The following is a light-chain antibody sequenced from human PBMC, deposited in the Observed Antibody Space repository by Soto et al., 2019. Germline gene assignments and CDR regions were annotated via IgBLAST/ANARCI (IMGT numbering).Light chain of an antibody. CDR2: QPS. J-gene: IGKJ1*01. V-gene: IGKV3-11*01. CDR1: QYINTS. Sequence: EIVLTQSPATLSSFPGDRFTLSCRASQYINTSLAWYQHRPGQAPRLLIYQPSIRAAGIPARFSASGTGTDFTLTISDVQPEDFAVYYCHQRQSWPRTFGQGTKVDI. CDR3: HQRQSWPRT.